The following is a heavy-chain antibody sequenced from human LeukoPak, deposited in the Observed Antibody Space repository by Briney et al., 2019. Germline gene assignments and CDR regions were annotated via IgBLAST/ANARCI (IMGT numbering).Heavy chain of an antibody. CDR2: ISGVASDI. J-gene: IGHJ6*02. V-gene: IGHV3-11*01. D-gene: IGHD1-26*01. CDR1: GFTFSDYY. CDR3: ARGGALVMDV. Sequence: GGSLRLSCAASGFTFSDYYMTWIRQAPGKGLEWVSYISGVASDIYYGDSVKGRFTISRDNAKNSVYLQMNSLRAEDTAVYYCARGGALVMDVWGQGTTVTVSS.